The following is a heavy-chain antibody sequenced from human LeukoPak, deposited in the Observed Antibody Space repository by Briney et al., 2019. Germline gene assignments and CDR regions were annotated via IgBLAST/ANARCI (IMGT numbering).Heavy chain of an antibody. CDR2: ITSSSIYK. D-gene: IGHD4-17*01. J-gene: IGHJ3*02. V-gene: IGHV3-21*01. CDR3: ARGTFYGDYDLDAFDI. CDR1: GFTLSRHT. Sequence: GGSLRLSCAASGFTLSRHTMTWVRQAPGKGLEWVSAITSSSIYKYFADSVKGRFAISRDNARNSLYLQMNSLRAEDTAVYYCARGTFYGDYDLDAFDIWGQGTMVTVSS.